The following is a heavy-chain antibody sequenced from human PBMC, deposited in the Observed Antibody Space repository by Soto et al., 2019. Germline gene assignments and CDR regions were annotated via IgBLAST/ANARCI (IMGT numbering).Heavy chain of an antibody. CDR3: VASLQS. CDR2: ARNDPRARTT. D-gene: IGHD2-2*01. J-gene: IGHJ4*02. V-gene: IGHV3-72*01. CDR1: GFTFSDYH. Sequence: EMQLVESGGGLVQPGGSLRLSCAASGFTFSDYHIEWVRQAPGKGLEWIGRARNDPRARTTQHAPSMRGRFLTSRDDSENSLYLQLKSLKIGATAVYYWVASLQSGGQGPLFPDSS.